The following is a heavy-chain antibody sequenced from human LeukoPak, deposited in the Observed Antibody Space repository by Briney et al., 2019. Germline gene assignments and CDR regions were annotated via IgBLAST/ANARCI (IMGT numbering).Heavy chain of an antibody. Sequence: ASVKVSCTASGYTFTSYDINWVRQATGQGLEWMGWMNPNSGNTGYAQKFQGRVTMTRNTSISTAYMELSSLRSEDTAVYYCARDCSGGSCYCAWGQGTLVTVSS. CDR2: MNPNSGNT. CDR3: ARDCSGGSCYCA. V-gene: IGHV1-8*01. CDR1: GYTFTSYD. J-gene: IGHJ4*02. D-gene: IGHD2-15*01.